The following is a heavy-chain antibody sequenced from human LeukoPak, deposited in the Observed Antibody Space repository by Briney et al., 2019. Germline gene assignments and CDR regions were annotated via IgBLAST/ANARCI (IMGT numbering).Heavy chain of an antibody. Sequence: GGTLSLSCAVSGFTFSSYSMNWPRQARGKGLEWVSSISSSSSYIYYADTVKGRLTISRDNANYSLYLQMNSLRDEDTAVYYCARERAYYYYYYMDVWGKGTTVTISS. J-gene: IGHJ6*03. CDR1: GFTFSSYS. CDR2: ISSSSSYI. CDR3: ARERAYYYYYYMDV. V-gene: IGHV3-21*01.